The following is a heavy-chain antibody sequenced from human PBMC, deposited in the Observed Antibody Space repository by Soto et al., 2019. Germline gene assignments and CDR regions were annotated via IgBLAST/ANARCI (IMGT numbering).Heavy chain of an antibody. J-gene: IGHJ4*02. CDR1: GFTFSSYS. Sequence: GGSLRLSCAASGFTFSSYSMNWVRQAPGKGLEWVSYISSSSSTIYYADSVKGRFTISRDNAKNSLYLQMNSLRAEDTAVYYCARDAFCCAAADVGDYGDYWGQGTLVTVSS. D-gene: IGHD4-17*01. CDR3: ARDAFCCAAADVGDYGDY. V-gene: IGHV3-48*01. CDR2: ISSSSSTI.